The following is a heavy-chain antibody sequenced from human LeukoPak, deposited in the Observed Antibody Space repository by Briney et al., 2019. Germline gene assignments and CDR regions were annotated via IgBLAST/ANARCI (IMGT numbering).Heavy chain of an antibody. J-gene: IGHJ3*02. CDR3: ARDYAYNSFDI. D-gene: IGHD5-24*01. V-gene: IGHV3-7*01. CDR1: GFTFSTSW. Sequence: GGSLRLSCAASGFTFSTSWMAWVRQAPGKGLQWVANIKEDGSRKNYVDSVKGRFTIFRDNAKNSLYLQMNSLRAEDTAIYFCARDYAYNSFDIWGQGTMVTVSS. CDR2: IKEDGSRK.